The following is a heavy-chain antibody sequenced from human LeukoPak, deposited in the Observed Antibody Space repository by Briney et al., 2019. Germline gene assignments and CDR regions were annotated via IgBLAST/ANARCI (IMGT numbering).Heavy chain of an antibody. Sequence: PGGSLRLSCAVSGFTFSSYSMNWVRQAPGKGLEWVSSISSNGNYVYYADSVRGRFTISRDNDKNSLYLQMNSLRAEDTAVYYCARVPSDYWGQGTLVTVSS. CDR1: GFTFSSYS. CDR3: ARVPSDY. CDR2: ISSNGNYV. V-gene: IGHV3-21*01. J-gene: IGHJ4*02.